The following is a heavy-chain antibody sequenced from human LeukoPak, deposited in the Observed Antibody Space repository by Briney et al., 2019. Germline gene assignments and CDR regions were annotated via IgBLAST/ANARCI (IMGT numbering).Heavy chain of an antibody. CDR2: IKNDGSEK. J-gene: IGHJ4*02. CDR3: VRSLDY. Sequence: GGSLRLSCAASESMFNYSWMSWVRQAPGKGLEWVANIKNDGSEKYYVDSVKGRFTISRDNSKNTVYLQMNSLRVEDTALYYCVRSLDYWGQGTLVTVSS. CDR1: ESMFNYSW. V-gene: IGHV3-7*03.